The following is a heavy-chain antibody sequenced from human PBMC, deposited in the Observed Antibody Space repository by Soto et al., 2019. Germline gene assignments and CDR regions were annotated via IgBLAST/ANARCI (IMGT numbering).Heavy chain of an antibody. Sequence: QVQLVQSGAEVKKPGSSVKVSCKASGGTFSSYAISWVRQAPGQGLEWMGGIIPIFGTANYAQKFPGRVTITADESTSTAYMELSSLRSEDTAVYYCARDRFPYGSGTYYYYGMDVWGQGTTVTVSS. D-gene: IGHD3-10*01. J-gene: IGHJ6*02. V-gene: IGHV1-69*01. CDR3: ARDRFPYGSGTYYYYGMDV. CDR2: IIPIFGTA. CDR1: GGTFSSYA.